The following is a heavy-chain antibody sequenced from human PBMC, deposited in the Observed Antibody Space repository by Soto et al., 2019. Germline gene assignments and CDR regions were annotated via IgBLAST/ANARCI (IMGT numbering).Heavy chain of an antibody. CDR2: IYHSGST. D-gene: IGHD3-3*01. Sequence: QLQLQESGSGLVKPSQTLSLTCAVSGGSISSGGYSWSWIRQPPGKGLEWIGYIYHSGSTYYNPSLKRRVTKSVYRCKNQDSLKLSSVTAADTAVYYCARVIGRDGFWSGYYGNWFDPWGQGTLVTVSS. J-gene: IGHJ5*02. V-gene: IGHV4-30-2*01. CDR3: ARVIGRDGFWSGYYGNWFDP. CDR1: GGSISSGGYS.